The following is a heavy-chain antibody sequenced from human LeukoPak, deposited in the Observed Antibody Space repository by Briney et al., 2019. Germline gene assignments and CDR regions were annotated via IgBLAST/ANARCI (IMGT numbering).Heavy chain of an antibody. CDR2: IRYDGSNK. CDR3: AKDPEDCSGGSCYRYFQH. V-gene: IGHV3-30*02. D-gene: IGHD2-15*01. Sequence: GGSLRLPCAASGFTFSSYGMHRVRQAPGKGLEWVAFIRYDGSNKYYADSVKGRFTISRDNSKNTLYLQMNSLRAEDTAVYYCAKDPEDCSGGSCYRYFQHWGQGTLVTVSS. CDR1: GFTFSSYG. J-gene: IGHJ1*01.